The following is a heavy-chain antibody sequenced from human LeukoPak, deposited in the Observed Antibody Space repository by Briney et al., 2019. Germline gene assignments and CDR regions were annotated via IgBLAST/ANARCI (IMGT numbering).Heavy chain of an antibody. Sequence: PSETLSLTCTVSGGSISGYYYNWIRQPPGKGLEWIGYINYSGSTNYNPSLKSRVTISLDTSKNQFSLKLSSVTTADTAVYYCARSVVTLYWYFDLWGRGTLVTVSS. CDR3: ARSVVTLYWYFDL. CDR2: INYSGST. CDR1: GGSISGYY. J-gene: IGHJ2*01. V-gene: IGHV4-59*01. D-gene: IGHD4-23*01.